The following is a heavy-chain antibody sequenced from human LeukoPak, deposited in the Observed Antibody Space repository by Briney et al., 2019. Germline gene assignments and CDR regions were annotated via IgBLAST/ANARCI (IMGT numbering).Heavy chain of an antibody. J-gene: IGHJ4*02. Sequence: GGSLRLSCAASGFTFIDYDMHWVRHVIGKGLEWVSAIGIRGDTHYSGSVKGRFTISRENAESSVYLQMNSLRAEDTAVYYCARGGIQVSGIDEFDYWGQGTLVTVSS. V-gene: IGHV3-13*01. CDR1: GFTFIDYD. CDR3: ARGGIQVSGIDEFDY. D-gene: IGHD6-19*01. CDR2: IGIRGDT.